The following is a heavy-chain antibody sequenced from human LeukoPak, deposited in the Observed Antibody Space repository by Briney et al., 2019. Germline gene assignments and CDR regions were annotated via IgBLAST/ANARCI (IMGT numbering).Heavy chain of an antibody. CDR1: GFTFDDYA. D-gene: IGHD3-22*01. Sequence: GGSLRLSCAASGFTFDDYAMHWVRQAPGKGLEWVSLISGDGGSTYYADSVKGRFTISRDSSKNSLYLQMNSLRTEDTALYYCAKELLHYYDSSGYYSYWGQGTLVTVSS. V-gene: IGHV3-43*02. J-gene: IGHJ4*02. CDR3: AKELLHYYDSSGYYSY. CDR2: ISGDGGST.